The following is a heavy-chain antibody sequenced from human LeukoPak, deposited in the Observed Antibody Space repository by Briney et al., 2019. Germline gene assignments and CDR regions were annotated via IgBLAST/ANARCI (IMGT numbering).Heavy chain of an antibody. Sequence: GGSLRLSCAASGFTFSSYAMGWVRQAPGKGLEWVSAISGSGGSTYYADSVKGRFAISRDNPWNTLFLQLNSLRAEDTAVYYCAKESSYCGGDCFGYDWGQGTLVTVSS. D-gene: IGHD2-21*02. CDR1: GFTFSSYA. V-gene: IGHV3-23*01. CDR2: ISGSGGST. J-gene: IGHJ4*02. CDR3: AKESSYCGGDCFGYD.